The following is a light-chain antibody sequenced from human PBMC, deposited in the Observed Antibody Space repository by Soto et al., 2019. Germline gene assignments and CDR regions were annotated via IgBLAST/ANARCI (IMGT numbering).Light chain of an antibody. V-gene: IGKV3-20*01. CDR2: HAS. J-gene: IGKJ1*01. CDR1: QSISDT. CDR3: QQYGDSPRS. Sequence: IVMTQCPATLSVSPWARATTFCRASQSISDTLAWYQQKPGQAPRPLFYHASRRATGTPDRFSVSGSGTDFTLTISRLEPGDFAVYYCQQYGDSPRSFGQGTKVDI.